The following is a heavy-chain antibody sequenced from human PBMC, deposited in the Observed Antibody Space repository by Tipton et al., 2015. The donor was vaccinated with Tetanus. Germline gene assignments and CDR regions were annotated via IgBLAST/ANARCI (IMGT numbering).Heavy chain of an antibody. CDR2: ISWNSGSI. CDR3: AKDMRGYDYGGTGFDY. CDR1: GFTFDDYA. V-gene: IGHV3-9*01. Sequence: SLRLSCAASGFTFDDYAMHWVRQAPGKGLEWVSGISWNSGSIGYADSVKGRFTISRDNAKNSLYLQMNSLRAEDTALYYCAKDMRGYDYGGTGFDYWGQGTLVTVPS. J-gene: IGHJ4*02. D-gene: IGHD4-23*01.